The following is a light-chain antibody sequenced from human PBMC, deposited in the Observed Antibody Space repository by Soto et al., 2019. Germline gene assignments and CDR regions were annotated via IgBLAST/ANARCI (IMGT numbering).Light chain of an antibody. CDR3: QQRSNWPS. Sequence: EIVLTQSPGTLSLSPGERATLSCRASQSVSSNYLAWYQQKPGQAPRVLIYGASSRTTGIPDRFSGSGSGTDFTLTISSLEPEDFAVYYCQQRSNWPSFGQGTKVDIK. V-gene: IGKV3D-20*02. CDR2: GAS. CDR1: QSVSSNY. J-gene: IGKJ1*01.